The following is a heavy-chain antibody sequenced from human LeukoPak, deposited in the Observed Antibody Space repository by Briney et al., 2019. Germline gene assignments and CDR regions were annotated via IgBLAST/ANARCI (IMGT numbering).Heavy chain of an antibody. CDR2: ISGSGHNT. Sequence: GGSLRLSCAASGFTFSNYGMNWVRQAPGKGLEWVSAISGSGHNTYYADSVKGRFTISRDNSKNTPYLQMNSLRAEDTAVYYCARRGGYGDSYWYFDLWGRGTLVTVSS. D-gene: IGHD4-17*01. V-gene: IGHV3-23*01. CDR1: GFTFSNYG. J-gene: IGHJ2*01. CDR3: ARRGGYGDSYWYFDL.